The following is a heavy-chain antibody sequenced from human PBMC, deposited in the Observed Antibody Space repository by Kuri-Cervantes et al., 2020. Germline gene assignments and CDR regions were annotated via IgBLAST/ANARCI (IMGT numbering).Heavy chain of an antibody. D-gene: IGHD3-3*01. Sequence: ASVKVSCKASGYTFTSYYMHWVRQAPGQGLEWMGIINPSGGSTSYAQKFQGRVTMTRNTSISTAYMELSSLRSEDTAVYYCARARWAVVFGVSRPWFDPWGQGTLVTVSS. CDR2: INPSGGST. CDR1: GYTFTSYY. CDR3: ARARWAVVFGVSRPWFDP. J-gene: IGHJ5*02. V-gene: IGHV1-46*01.